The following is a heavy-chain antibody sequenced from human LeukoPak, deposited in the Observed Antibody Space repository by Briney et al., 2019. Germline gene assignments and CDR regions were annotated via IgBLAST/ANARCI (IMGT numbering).Heavy chain of an antibody. CDR1: RGTFSSYA. D-gene: IGHD2-2*01. Sequence: GASVKVSCKASRGTFSSYAISWARQAPGQGLEWMGGIIPIFGTANYAQKFQGRVTITADKSTSTAYMELSSLRSEDTAVYYCASQPAAVNNWFDPWGQGTLVTVSS. V-gene: IGHV1-69*06. CDR3: ASQPAAVNNWFDP. J-gene: IGHJ5*02. CDR2: IIPIFGTA.